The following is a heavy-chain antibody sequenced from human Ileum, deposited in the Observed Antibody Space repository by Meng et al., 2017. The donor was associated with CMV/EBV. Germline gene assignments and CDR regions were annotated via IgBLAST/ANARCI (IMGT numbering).Heavy chain of an antibody. CDR1: GGTFSSYA. CDR3: ARVVVRGVWYYYGMDV. CDR2: IIPIFGTA. Sequence: SVKVSCKASGGTFSSYAISWVRQAPGQGLEWMGGIIPIFGTANYAQKFQGRVTITTDESTSTAYMEPSSLRSEDTAVYYCARVVVRGVWYYYGMDVWGQGTTVTGSS. V-gene: IGHV1-69*05. D-gene: IGHD3-10*01. J-gene: IGHJ6*01.